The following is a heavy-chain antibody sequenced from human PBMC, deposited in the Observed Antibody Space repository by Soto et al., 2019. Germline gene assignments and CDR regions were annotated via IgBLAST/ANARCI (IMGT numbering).Heavy chain of an antibody. V-gene: IGHV5-51*01. CDR1: GYYFPSYW. Sequence: GESLKISCKGSGYYFPSYWIGWVRQMPGKGLEWMGIFYPGDSDTRYSPSFQGQVTVSADRSISTAYLQWSSLKPSDTAMYYCARQGSGAEGFDYWGQGTLVTVSS. CDR3: ARQGSGAEGFDY. CDR2: FYPGDSDT. J-gene: IGHJ4*02. D-gene: IGHD6-25*01.